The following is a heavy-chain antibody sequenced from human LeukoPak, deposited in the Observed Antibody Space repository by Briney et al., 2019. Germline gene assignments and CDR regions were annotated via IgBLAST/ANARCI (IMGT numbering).Heavy chain of an antibody. D-gene: IGHD6-13*01. CDR2: IYCGGST. Sequence: LETLSLTSTVSGGSLTSSSYYWGWIRPPPGKGLEWIGSIYCGGSTYYNPSLKSRVTIAVDTSKNQFSLQLSSGTAADTAVYYCARAKQLLVPDAFDIWGQGTMVTVSS. CDR1: GGSLTSSSYY. V-gene: IGHV4-39*01. CDR3: ARAKQLLVPDAFDI. J-gene: IGHJ3*02.